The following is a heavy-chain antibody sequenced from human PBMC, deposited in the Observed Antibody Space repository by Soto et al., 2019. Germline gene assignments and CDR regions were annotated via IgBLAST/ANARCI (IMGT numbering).Heavy chain of an antibody. CDR2: INSDGSST. CDR1: GFTFSSYW. Sequence: EVQLVESGGGLVQPGGSLRLSCAASGFTFSSYWMHWVRQAPGKGLVWVSRINSDGSSTSYADSVKGRFTISRDNAKNTLYLQMNSLRAEDTAVYYCAIRASYYDTSGYFDYWGQGTLVTVSS. D-gene: IGHD3-22*01. V-gene: IGHV3-74*01. CDR3: AIRASYYDTSGYFDY. J-gene: IGHJ4*02.